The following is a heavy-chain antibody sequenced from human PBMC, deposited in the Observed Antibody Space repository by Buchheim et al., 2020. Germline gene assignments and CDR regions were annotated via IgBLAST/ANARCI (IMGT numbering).Heavy chain of an antibody. V-gene: IGHV3-33*01. CDR3: ARDESYHGSGPFDV. Sequence: QVQLVESGGGVVQPGTSLRVSCVASGFTFSDHGIHWVRQAPGKGLEWLAIIWDDGSYKKYIDSVKGRFTISRDNSKNTVYLEMNNLRVEDTATYYCARDESYHGSGPFDVWGQGT. CDR1: GFTFSDHG. CDR2: IWDDGSYK. J-gene: IGHJ3*01. D-gene: IGHD3-10*01.